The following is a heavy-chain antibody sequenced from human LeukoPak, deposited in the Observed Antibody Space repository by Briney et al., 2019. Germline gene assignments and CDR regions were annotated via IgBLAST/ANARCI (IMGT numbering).Heavy chain of an antibody. J-gene: IGHJ3*02. CDR1: GYTLTELS. D-gene: IGHD1-26*01. CDR3: ATRPHGSYYGAFDI. Sequence: ASVKVSCKVSGYTLTELSMHWLRQAPGKGLEWMGGFDPEDGETIYAQKFQGRVTMTEDTSTDTAYMELSSLRSEDTAVYYCATRPHGSYYGAFDIWGQGTMVTVSS. V-gene: IGHV1-24*01. CDR2: FDPEDGET.